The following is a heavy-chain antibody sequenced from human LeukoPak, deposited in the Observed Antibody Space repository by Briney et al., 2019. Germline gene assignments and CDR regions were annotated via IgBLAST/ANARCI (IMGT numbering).Heavy chain of an antibody. V-gene: IGHV3-30*04. J-gene: IGHJ6*04. CDR3: ARERVVYYYYYGMDV. Sequence: PGGSLRLSCAASGFTFSSYAMHWVRQAPGKGLEWVAVISYDGSNKYCADSVKGRFTISRDNSKNTLYLQMNSLRAEDTAVYYCARERVVYYYYYGMDVWGKGTTVTVSS. CDR2: ISYDGSNK. CDR1: GFTFSSYA.